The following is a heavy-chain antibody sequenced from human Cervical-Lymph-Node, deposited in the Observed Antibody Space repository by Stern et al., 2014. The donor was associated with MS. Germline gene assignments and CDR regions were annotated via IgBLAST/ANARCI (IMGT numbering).Heavy chain of an antibody. Sequence: VQLVQSGAEVKNPGASVKVSCRASGYTFTNYAFHWVRQAPGQRLEWMGWINSVNGNTKYSQKFQGRVTFTRDTSANTAYMELSSLRSEDTAIYYCVNGSGSYLNWLDPWGQGTLVTVSA. CDR2: INSVNGNT. J-gene: IGHJ5*02. V-gene: IGHV1-3*01. D-gene: IGHD3-10*01. CDR1: GYTFTNYA. CDR3: VNGSGSYLNWLDP.